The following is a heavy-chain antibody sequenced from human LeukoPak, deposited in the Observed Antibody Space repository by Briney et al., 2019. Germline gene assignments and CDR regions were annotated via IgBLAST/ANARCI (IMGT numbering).Heavy chain of an antibody. V-gene: IGHV3-21*01. CDR2: ISSSSSYI. J-gene: IGHJ4*02. Sequence: GGSLRLSCAASGFTFSSYSMNWVRQAPGKGLEWVSSISSSSSYIYYADSVKGRFTISRDNAKNSLYLQMNSLRAEDTAVYYCARGDYGDYYYFDYWGQGTLVTVSS. D-gene: IGHD4-17*01. CDR3: ARGDYGDYYYFDY. CDR1: GFTFSSYS.